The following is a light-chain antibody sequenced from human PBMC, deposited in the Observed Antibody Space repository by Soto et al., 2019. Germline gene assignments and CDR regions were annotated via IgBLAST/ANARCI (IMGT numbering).Light chain of an antibody. V-gene: IGKV1-5*01. CDR2: DAS. CDR1: QSISNW. J-gene: IGKJ2*01. CDR3: QQYNSFSYT. Sequence: DIQMTQSPSTLSASVGDRVTITCRASQSISNWLAWYQQKPGKAPNLLIYDASSLQSGVPSRFNGSGSGTEFTLTIGSLQPDDFAAYYCQQYNSFSYTFGQGTKLEIK.